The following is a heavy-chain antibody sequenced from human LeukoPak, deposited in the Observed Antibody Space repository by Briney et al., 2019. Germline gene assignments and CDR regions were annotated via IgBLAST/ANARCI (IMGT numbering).Heavy chain of an antibody. J-gene: IGHJ4*02. CDR3: ARHSSSWYYFDY. CDR2: INSDGSST. V-gene: IGHV3-74*01. D-gene: IGHD6-13*01. CDR1: GFTFSSYW. Sequence: GGSLRLSSAASGFTFSSYWMHWVRQAPGKGLVWVSRINSDGSSTSYADSVKGRFTISRDNAKNTLYLQMNSLRAEDTAVYYCARHSSSWYYFDYWGQGTLVTVSS.